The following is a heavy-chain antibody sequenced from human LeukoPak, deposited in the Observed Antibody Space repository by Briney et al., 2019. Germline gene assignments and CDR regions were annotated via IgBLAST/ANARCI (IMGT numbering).Heavy chain of an antibody. CDR2: INSDGRTT. V-gene: IGHV3-74*01. CDR1: GFIFSSFW. D-gene: IGHD3-10*01. CDR3: GRGMRDYYGLDY. J-gene: IGHJ4*02. Sequence: GGSLRLSCAASGFIFSSFWMHWVRQVPGKGLVWVSHINSDGRTTDYADSVRGRFTISRNNAKNTLYLQMNRLTVEDTAVYYCGRGMRDYYGLDYWGQGFLVTVSS.